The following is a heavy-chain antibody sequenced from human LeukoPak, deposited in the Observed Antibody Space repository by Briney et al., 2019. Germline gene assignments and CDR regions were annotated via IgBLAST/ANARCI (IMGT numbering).Heavy chain of an antibody. V-gene: IGHV3-30*02. CDR2: IRYDGSNK. CDR3: AKDREATGATGGY. D-gene: IGHD1-26*01. J-gene: IGHJ4*02. CDR1: GFTFSSYG. Sequence: PGGSLRLSCAASGFTFSSYGMHWVRQAPGKGLEWVAFIRYDGSNKYYADSVKGRFTISRDNSKNTLYLQMNSLRAEDTAVYYCAKDREATGATGGYWGQGTLVTVSS.